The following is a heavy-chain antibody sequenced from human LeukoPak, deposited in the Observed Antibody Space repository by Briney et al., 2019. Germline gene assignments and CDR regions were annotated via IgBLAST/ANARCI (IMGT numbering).Heavy chain of an antibody. V-gene: IGHV3-23*01. D-gene: IGHD6-13*01. CDR1: GFTFSTYA. J-gene: IGHJ3*02. CDR2: IIGSGGTT. Sequence: PGGSLRLSCAASGFTFSTYAMSWVRQVPGKGLEWVSSIIGSGGTTLYADSVKGRFTISRDNSKNTLYLQMNSLRAEDTAVYYCAKVSFSSWPGKDAFDIWGQGTMVTVSS. CDR3: AKVSFSSWPGKDAFDI.